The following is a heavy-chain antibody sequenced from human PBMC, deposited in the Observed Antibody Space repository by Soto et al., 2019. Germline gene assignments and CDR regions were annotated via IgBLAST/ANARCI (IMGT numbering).Heavy chain of an antibody. Sequence: QVQLVRSGAEVKKPGASVKVSCKASGYTFTSYGISWVRQAPGQGLEWMGWISAYNGNTNYAQKLQGRVTMTTDTSTSTAYMELRSLRSDDTAVYYCARSYDSSGYYYYHNWFDPWGQGTLVTVSS. CDR3: ARSYDSSGYYYYHNWFDP. CDR1: GYTFTSYG. V-gene: IGHV1-18*01. J-gene: IGHJ5*02. D-gene: IGHD3-22*01. CDR2: ISAYNGNT.